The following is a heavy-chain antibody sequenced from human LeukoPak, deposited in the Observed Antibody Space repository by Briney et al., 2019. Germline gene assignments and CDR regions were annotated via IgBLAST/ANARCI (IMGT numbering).Heavy chain of an antibody. CDR2: ISSSGSTI. CDR3: AKNVNGIQLSGGYYFDY. CDR1: GFTFSSYE. D-gene: IGHD5-18*01. Sequence: GGSLRLSCAASGFTFSSYEMNWVRQAPGKGLEWVSYISSSGSTIYYADSVKGRFTISRDNAKNSLYLQMNSLRAEDTAVYYCAKNVNGIQLSGGYYFDYWGQGTLVTVSS. J-gene: IGHJ4*02. V-gene: IGHV3-48*03.